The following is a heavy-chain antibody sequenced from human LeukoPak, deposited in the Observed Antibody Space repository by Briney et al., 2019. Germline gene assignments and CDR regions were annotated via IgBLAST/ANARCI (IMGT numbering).Heavy chain of an antibody. J-gene: IGHJ4*02. Sequence: GGSLRLSCAASGFTFSNVWMTWVRQAPGKGLEWVGRIKDKNSGETTDYAASVKGRFTISRDDSRTTVFLQMNSLISEDTGVYFCATGAPTGTFHDYWGQGTLVTVSS. CDR2: IKDKNSGETT. CDR1: GFTFSNVW. V-gene: IGHV3-15*05. D-gene: IGHD6-13*01. CDR3: ATGAPTGTFHDY.